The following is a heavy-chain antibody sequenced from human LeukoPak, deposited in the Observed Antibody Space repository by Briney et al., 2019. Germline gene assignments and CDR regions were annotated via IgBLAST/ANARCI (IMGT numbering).Heavy chain of an antibody. V-gene: IGHV3-43*01. Sequence: PGGSLRLSCAASGFTFDDYTMHWVRQAPEKGLEWVSLISWDGGSTYYADSVKGRFTISRDNSKNSLYLRMNSLRTEDTALYYCAKDMRDEYSNVGIDYWGQGTLVTVSS. CDR2: ISWDGGST. CDR3: AKDMRDEYSNVGIDY. CDR1: GFTFDDYT. J-gene: IGHJ4*02. D-gene: IGHD4-11*01.